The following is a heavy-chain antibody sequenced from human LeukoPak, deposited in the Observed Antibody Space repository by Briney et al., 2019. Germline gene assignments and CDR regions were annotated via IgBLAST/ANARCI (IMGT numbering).Heavy chain of an antibody. CDR2: INHSGST. J-gene: IGHJ4*02. D-gene: IGHD5-18*01. V-gene: IGHV4-34*01. CDR3: ARGRGGYSYGYSGLGYYFDY. CDR1: GGSFSGYY. Sequence: SETLSLTCAVYGGSFSGYYWSWIRQPPGKGLEWIGEINHSGSTNYNPSLKSRVTISVDTSKNQFSLKLSSATAADTAVYYCARGRGGYSYGYSGLGYYFDYWGQGTLVTVSS.